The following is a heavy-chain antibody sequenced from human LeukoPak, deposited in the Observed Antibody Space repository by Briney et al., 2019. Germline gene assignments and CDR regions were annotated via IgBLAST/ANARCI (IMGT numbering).Heavy chain of an antibody. Sequence: PSETLSFTCAVYGGSFSGYYWTWIRQSASKGLEWLGEINLRGSTTYHPSHKSRVSLSLDPSKSQVSLRLHSVTAAYTAVYYCARGGVYMSAAWYRRDYYNMDVWGTGTAVTVSS. CDR2: INLRGST. CDR3: ARGGVYMSAAWYRRDYYNMDV. J-gene: IGHJ6*03. D-gene: IGHD6-13*01. V-gene: IGHV4-34*01. CDR1: GGSFSGYY.